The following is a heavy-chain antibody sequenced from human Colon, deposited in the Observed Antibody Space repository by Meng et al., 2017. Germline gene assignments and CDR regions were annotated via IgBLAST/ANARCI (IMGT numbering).Heavy chain of an antibody. V-gene: IGHV1-2*06. CDR1: GYTFTDCY. D-gene: IGHD1-7*01. CDR2: IIPSSGVA. J-gene: IGHJ4*02. CDR3: ARDGGNYDFDY. Sequence: VQPVPFGAEVKKPGASVKVSCKASGYTFTDCYVHWVRQAPGQGLEWMGRIIPSSGVANSAQKFQGRVTLTWDTSISTAYMELSSLRSDDTAIYYCARDGGNYDFDYWGQGTLVTVSS.